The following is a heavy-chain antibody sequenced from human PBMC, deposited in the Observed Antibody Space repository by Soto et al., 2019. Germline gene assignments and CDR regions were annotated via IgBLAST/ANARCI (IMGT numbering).Heavy chain of an antibody. CDR3: ANLYHRKLRSSWGVDYGMAV. CDR2: ISYDGSNK. J-gene: IGHJ6*02. Sequence: QVQLVESGGGVVQPGRSLRLSCAASGFTFSSYGMHWVRQAPGKGLEWVAVISYDGSNKYYADSVKGRFTISRDNSKNTLYMQMTSLKAGDTAVYYCANLYHRKLRSSWGVDYGMAVWGQGTTVTVSS. V-gene: IGHV3-30*18. D-gene: IGHD6-13*01. CDR1: GFTFSSYG.